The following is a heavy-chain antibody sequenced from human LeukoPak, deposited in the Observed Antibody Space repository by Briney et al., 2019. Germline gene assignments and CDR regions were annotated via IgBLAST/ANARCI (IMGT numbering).Heavy chain of an antibody. Sequence: PGGSLRLSCAASGFTGSSNYMSWVRQAPGKGLEWVSVIYSGGSTYYADSVEGRFTISRDNSKNTLYLQMNSLRAEDTAVYYCARDRRDVERYYYYGMDVWGQGTTVTVSS. CDR3: ARDRRDVERYYYYGMDV. J-gene: IGHJ6*02. CDR1: GFTGSSNY. D-gene: IGHD5-24*01. V-gene: IGHV3-66*02. CDR2: IYSGGST.